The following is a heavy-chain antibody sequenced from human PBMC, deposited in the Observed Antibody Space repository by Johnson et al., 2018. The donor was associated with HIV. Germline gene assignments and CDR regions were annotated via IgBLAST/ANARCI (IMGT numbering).Heavy chain of an antibody. D-gene: IGHD6-19*01. CDR1: GFPFSSYA. CDR3: ARDSRLYNSVWYGVAFDI. V-gene: IGHV3-30-3*01. CDR2: ISYAGLNK. Sequence: VQLVESGGGVVQPGKSLRLSCAASGFPFSSYAIHWVRQAPGKGLEWVAIISYAGLNKYYADSVKGRFTISRDISKNTLYLQMNSLRAEDTDVYSLARDSRLYNSVWYGVAFDIWGQGTMVTVSA. J-gene: IGHJ3*02.